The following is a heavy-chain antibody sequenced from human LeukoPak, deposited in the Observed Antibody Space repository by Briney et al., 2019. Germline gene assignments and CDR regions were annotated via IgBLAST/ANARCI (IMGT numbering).Heavy chain of an antibody. CDR2: IYYSGST. V-gene: IGHV4-59*01. J-gene: IGHJ2*01. CDR1: GASMSSYY. D-gene: IGHD7-27*01. Sequence: SETLSLTCTVSGASMSSYYWSWIRQPPGKGLEWIGYIYYSGSTNYNPSLKSRVTISVDTSKNQFSLKLSSVTAADTAVYYCARGRELGISSWYFDLWGRGTLVTVSS. CDR3: ARGRELGISSWYFDL.